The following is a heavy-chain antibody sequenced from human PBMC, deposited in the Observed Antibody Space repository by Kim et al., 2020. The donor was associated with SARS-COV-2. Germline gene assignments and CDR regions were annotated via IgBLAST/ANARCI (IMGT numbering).Heavy chain of an antibody. Sequence: SVKVSCKASGGTFSSYAISWVRQAPGQGLEWMGGIIPIFGTANYAQKFQGRVTITADESTSTAYMELSSLRSEDTAVYYCARDRGGYEDSSCYDGNDAFDIWGQGTMVTVSS. CDR1: GGTFSSYA. V-gene: IGHV1-69*01. CDR3: ARDRGGYEDSSCYDGNDAFDI. CDR2: IIPIFGTA. D-gene: IGHD3-22*01. J-gene: IGHJ3*02.